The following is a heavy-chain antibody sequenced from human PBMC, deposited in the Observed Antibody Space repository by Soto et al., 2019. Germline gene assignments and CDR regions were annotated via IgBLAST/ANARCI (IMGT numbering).Heavy chain of an antibody. J-gene: IGHJ6*02. CDR3: AKDRRAAAGTGYYYYYGMDV. V-gene: IGHV3-23*01. D-gene: IGHD6-13*01. Sequence: GGSLRLSCAASGFTFSSYAMSWVRQAPGKGLEWVSAISGSGGSTYYADSVKGRFTISRDNSKNTLYLQMNSLRAEDTAVYYCAKDRRAAAGTGYYYYYGMDVWGQGTTVTVSS. CDR2: ISGSGGST. CDR1: GFTFSSYA.